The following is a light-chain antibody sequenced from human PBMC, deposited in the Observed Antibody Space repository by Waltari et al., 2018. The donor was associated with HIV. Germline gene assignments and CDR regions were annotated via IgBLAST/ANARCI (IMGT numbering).Light chain of an antibody. Sequence: SYELPPPPSVSVSQGQTASSSCAGDQLEDTYARWYQQKPGQSPVLVIYHDTERPSGIPERFSGSNSGNTATLTISGTQAVDEADYYCQAWDSSHVVFGGGTKLTVL. V-gene: IGLV3-1*01. J-gene: IGLJ2*01. CDR1: QLEDTY. CDR2: HDT. CDR3: QAWDSSHVV.